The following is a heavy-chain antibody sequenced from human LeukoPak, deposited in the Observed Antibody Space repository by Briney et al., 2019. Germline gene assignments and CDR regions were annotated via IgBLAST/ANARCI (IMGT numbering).Heavy chain of an antibody. CDR2: IYYIGST. J-gene: IGHJ5*02. V-gene: IGHV4-59*01. CDR1: GGSIRSYY. Sequence: SETLSLTCTVSGGSIRSYYWSWIRQPPGKGLECIAYIYYIGSTNYNPSLKSRVTISLDTSKSQFSLKLTSVTPADTAVYYCARGGIVGSRTNWFDPWGQGILVTVSS. CDR3: ARGGIVGSRTNWFDP. D-gene: IGHD1-26*01.